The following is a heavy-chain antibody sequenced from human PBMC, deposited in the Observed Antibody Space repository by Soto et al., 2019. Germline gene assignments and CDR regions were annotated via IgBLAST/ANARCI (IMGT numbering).Heavy chain of an antibody. CDR3: ARAQGYRLIDY. J-gene: IGHJ4*02. D-gene: IGHD5-12*01. Sequence: QVQLVQSGAEVKKPGSSVKVSCKASGGTFSSYTISWVRQAPGQGLEWMGRIIPILGIANYAQKFQGRVTITADKSTSTAYMELSSLRSEDTAVYYCARAQGYRLIDYWGQGTLGTVSS. V-gene: IGHV1-69*02. CDR2: IIPILGIA. CDR1: GGTFSSYT.